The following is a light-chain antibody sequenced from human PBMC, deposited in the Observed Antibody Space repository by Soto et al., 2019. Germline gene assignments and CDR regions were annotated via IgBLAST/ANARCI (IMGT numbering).Light chain of an antibody. V-gene: IGKV1-39*01. CDR1: QSISGY. CDR2: GAS. J-gene: IGKJ1*01. Sequence: DIQMTQSPSSMSASVGDRVTITCRASQSISGYLNWYQQKPGKAPELLIFGASILGSGVPSRFSGGGSGTDFTLTISSLQPEDYATYYCQQTHSTLGTFVQGTKVDIK. CDR3: QQTHSTLGT.